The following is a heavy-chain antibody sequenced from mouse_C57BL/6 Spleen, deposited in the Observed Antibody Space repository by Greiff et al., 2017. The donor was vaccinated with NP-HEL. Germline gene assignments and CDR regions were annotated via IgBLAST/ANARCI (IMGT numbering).Heavy chain of an antibody. V-gene: IGHV1-64*01. D-gene: IGHD5-2*01. J-gene: IGHJ2*01. CDR3: AKGEYYYFDY. CDR1: GYTFTSYW. Sequence: QVQLKQPGAELVKPGASVKLSCKASGYTFTSYWMHWVKQRPGQGLEWIGMIHPNSGSTNYNEKFKSKATLTVDKSSSTAYMQLSSLTSEDSAVYYCAKGEYYYFDYWGQGTTLTVSS. CDR2: IHPNSGST.